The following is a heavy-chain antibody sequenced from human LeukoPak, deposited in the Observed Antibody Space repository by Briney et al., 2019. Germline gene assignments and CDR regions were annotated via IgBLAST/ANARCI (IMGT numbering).Heavy chain of an antibody. J-gene: IGHJ4*02. D-gene: IGHD1-1*01. CDR3: ASFRLEIFPTRSTKDY. CDR2: IYYSGST. V-gene: IGHV4-59*06. Sequence: SETLSLTCTVSGDSISSYYWSWIRQPPGKGLEWIGYIYYSGSTYYNPSLKSRVTISVDTSKNQFSLKLSSVTAADTAVYYCASFRLEIFPTRSTKDYWGQGTLVTVSS. CDR1: GDSISSYY.